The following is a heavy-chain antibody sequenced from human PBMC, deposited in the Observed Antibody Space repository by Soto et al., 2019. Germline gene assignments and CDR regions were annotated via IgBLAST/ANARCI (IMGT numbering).Heavy chain of an antibody. D-gene: IGHD2-15*01. CDR3: ARGTPSPLIVRSSRGPWFDP. CDR1: GGSINSYY. Sequence: SEALSLTCTYRGGSINSYYRRWIREPPGKGLEWIGYMYYGGRTNYNPSLKSRVTISVDTSKMQVSLKLSSVTAADTAVYFCARGTPSPLIVRSSRGPWFDPWGQGTLVTVS. V-gene: IGHV4-59*08. CDR2: MYYGGRT. J-gene: IGHJ5*02.